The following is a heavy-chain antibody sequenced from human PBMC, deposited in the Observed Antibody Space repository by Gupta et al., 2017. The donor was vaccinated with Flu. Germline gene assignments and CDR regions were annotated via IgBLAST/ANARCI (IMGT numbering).Heavy chain of an antibody. CDR3: ARHHYTSGWFREGVPFDY. CDR1: GFTFNNYC. J-gene: IGHJ4*02. D-gene: IGHD6-19*01. CDR2: MKEDGSEK. V-gene: IGHV3-7*01. Sequence: EVQLVESGGGLVQPGGSLRLSCAASGFTFNNYCMNWVRQAPGKGLEWVANMKEDGSEKYYVDSVKGRFTISRDNAKNSLYLQMNSLRAEDTAVYYCARHHYTSGWFREGVPFDYWGQGTPVTVSS.